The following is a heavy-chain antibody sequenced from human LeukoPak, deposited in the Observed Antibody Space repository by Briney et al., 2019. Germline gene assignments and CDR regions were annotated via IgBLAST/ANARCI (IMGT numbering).Heavy chain of an antibody. V-gene: IGHV4-39*01. CDR3: AREVASSVHY. CDR1: GGSNSDSSYH. D-gene: IGHD3-10*01. Sequence: SETLSLTCTVSGGSNSDSSYHWGWIRQPPGKGLEWIGSIYYSGTTYYRPSLKSRVTISVDTSKNQFSLKLTSVTAADTAVYYCAREVASSVHYWGQGTLVTVSS. CDR2: IYYSGTT. J-gene: IGHJ4*02.